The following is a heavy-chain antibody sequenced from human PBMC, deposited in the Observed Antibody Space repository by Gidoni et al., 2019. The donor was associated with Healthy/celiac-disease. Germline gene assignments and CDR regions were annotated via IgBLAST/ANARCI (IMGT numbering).Heavy chain of an antibody. Sequence: EVQLVESGGGLVQPGGSLRLSCAASGFTVRSNYMSWVRRAPGKGLGWVSVIYSGGSTYYEDSVKGRFTISRDNSKNTLYLQMNSLRAEDTAVYYCAREHGSGSSLYYFDYWGQGTLVTVSS. CDR1: GFTVRSNY. V-gene: IGHV3-66*01. CDR3: AREHGSGSSLYYFDY. J-gene: IGHJ4*02. CDR2: IYSGGST. D-gene: IGHD3-10*01.